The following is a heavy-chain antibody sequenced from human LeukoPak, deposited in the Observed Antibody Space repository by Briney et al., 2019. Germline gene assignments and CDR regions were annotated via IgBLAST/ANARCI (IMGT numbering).Heavy chain of an antibody. J-gene: IGHJ3*02. CDR1: GFTFSSYA. V-gene: IGHV3-30*04. Sequence: PGRSLRLSCAASGFTFSSYAMHWVRQAPGKGLEWVAVISYDGSNKYYADSVKGRFTISRDNSKNTLYLQMNSLRAEDTAVYYCAKDLSRITMVRGDAFDIWGQGTMITVSS. D-gene: IGHD3-10*01. CDR2: ISYDGSNK. CDR3: AKDLSRITMVRGDAFDI.